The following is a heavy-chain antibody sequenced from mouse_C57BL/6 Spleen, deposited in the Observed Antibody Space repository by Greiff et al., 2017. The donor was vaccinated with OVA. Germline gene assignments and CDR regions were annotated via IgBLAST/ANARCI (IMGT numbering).Heavy chain of an antibody. CDR2: ISSGSSTI. J-gene: IGHJ4*01. CDR3: AREDYYGSSSYAMDY. CDR1: GFTFSDYG. V-gene: IGHV5-17*01. D-gene: IGHD1-1*01. Sequence: EVMLVESGGGLVKPGGSLKLSCAASGFTFSDYGMHWVRQAPEKGLEWVAYISSGSSTIYYADTVKGRFTISRDNAKNTLFLQMTSLRSEDTAMYYCAREDYYGSSSYAMDYWGQGTSVTVSS.